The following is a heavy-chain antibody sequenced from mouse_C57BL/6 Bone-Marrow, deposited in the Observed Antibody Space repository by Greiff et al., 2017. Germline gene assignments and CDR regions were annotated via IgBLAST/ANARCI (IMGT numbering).Heavy chain of an antibody. V-gene: IGHV1-15*01. CDR1: GYTFTDYE. CDR2: IDPETGGT. CDR3: TRRDDDDYFDY. D-gene: IGHD2-4*01. Sequence: QVHVKQSGAELVRPGASVTLSCKASGYTFTDYEMHWVKQTPVHGLEWIGAIDPETGGTAYNQKFKGKAILTADKSSSTTYMELRSLTSEDSAVYYCTRRDDDDYFDYWGQGTTLTVSS. J-gene: IGHJ2*01.